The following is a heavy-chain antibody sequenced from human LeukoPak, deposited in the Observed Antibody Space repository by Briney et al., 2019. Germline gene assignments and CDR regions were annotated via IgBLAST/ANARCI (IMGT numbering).Heavy chain of an antibody. J-gene: IGHJ6*02. CDR2: ISGNGVTT. D-gene: IGHD3-3*01. CDR3: ARDTNREQDI. CDR1: GFSFSGDY. Sequence: GGSLRLSCAASGFSFSGDYIHWVRQAPGKGLEYVSAISGNGVTTHYTNSVKGRFTISRDNSKNTVYLQMGSLSTEDTAVYYCARDTNREQDIWGQGTTVTVSS. V-gene: IGHV3-64*01.